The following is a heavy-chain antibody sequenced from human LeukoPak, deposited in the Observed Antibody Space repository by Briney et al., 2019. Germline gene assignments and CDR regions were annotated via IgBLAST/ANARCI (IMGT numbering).Heavy chain of an antibody. CDR3: TRHSYYDSSGLFDY. V-gene: IGHV3-73*01. Sequence: GGSLRLSCAASGFTFSSYWMHWVRQASGKGLEWVGRIRSKANSYATAYAASVKGRFTISRDDSKNTAYLQMNSLKTEDTAVYYCTRHSYYDSSGLFDYWGQGTLVTVSS. CDR2: IRSKANSYAT. D-gene: IGHD3-22*01. J-gene: IGHJ4*02. CDR1: GFTFSSYW.